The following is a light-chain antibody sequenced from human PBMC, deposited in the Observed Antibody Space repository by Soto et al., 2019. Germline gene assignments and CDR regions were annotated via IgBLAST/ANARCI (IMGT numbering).Light chain of an antibody. CDR2: GVS. J-gene: IGKJ1*01. V-gene: IGKV3-20*01. Sequence: ECVLPQSPGTLSFHPGERATLSCRASQSVGSTYLAWYQQKPGQAPRLLIYGVSSRATGIPDRFSGSGSGTDFTLTISRLEPEDFAVYYCQQYGESPWTFGQGTKVDIK. CDR1: QSVGSTY. CDR3: QQYGESPWT.